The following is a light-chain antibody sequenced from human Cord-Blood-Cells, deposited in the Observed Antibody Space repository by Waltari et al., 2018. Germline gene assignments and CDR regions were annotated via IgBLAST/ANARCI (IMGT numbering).Light chain of an antibody. CDR2: GNS. V-gene: IGLV1-40*01. CDR3: QSYDSSLSGYLV. Sequence: QSVLTQPPSVSGAPGQWLTIPRPGSRPNILPGYDVHSYQPLPGTVPKLLIYGNSNRPSGVPDRCSGSKSDTSASLAITGLQAEDEADYSCQSYDSSLSGYLVFGGGTKLTVL. J-gene: IGLJ2*01. CDR1: RPNILPGYD.